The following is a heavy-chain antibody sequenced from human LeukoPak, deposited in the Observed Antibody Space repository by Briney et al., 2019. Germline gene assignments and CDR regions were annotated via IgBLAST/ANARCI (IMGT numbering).Heavy chain of an antibody. CDR2: IYPGDSDT. CDR3: AKYPLRAIYCSSFSCLFDY. D-gene: IGHD2-2*01. J-gene: IGHJ4*02. Sequence: GESLKNSCKGSGYNFTTYWIGWVRQMPGKGLEWMGIIYPGDSDTRYSPSFQGQVTISADKSISTAYLQWSSLKASDTGIYYCAKYPLRAIYCSSFSCLFDYWGQGTLVTVSS. CDR1: GYNFTTYW. V-gene: IGHV5-51*01.